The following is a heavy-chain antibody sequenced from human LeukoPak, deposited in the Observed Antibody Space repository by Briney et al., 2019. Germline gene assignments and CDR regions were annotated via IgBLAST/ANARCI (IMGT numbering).Heavy chain of an antibody. J-gene: IGHJ4*02. V-gene: IGHV3-7*01. CDR3: ARGYEGSSFDY. CDR2: INLDGTEE. D-gene: IGHD3-10*01. Sequence: GGSLRLSCAASGFTFSSYWMTWVRQAPGKGLDWVANINLDGTEEYYVDSVKGRFSISRDSAKNSLFLQMNSLRAEDTAVYFCARGYEGSSFDYWGQGTLVTVSS. CDR1: GFTFSSYW.